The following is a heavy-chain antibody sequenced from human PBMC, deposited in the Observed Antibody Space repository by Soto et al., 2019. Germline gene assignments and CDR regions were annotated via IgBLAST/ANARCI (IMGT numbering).Heavy chain of an antibody. V-gene: IGHV1-69*13. J-gene: IGHJ6*04. Sequence: SVKVACTASGGTFSSYAIRLVRLSLGGGLEWMGGIIPKFGTANYAQKFQGRVTITADESTSTAYMELSSLRCEDTAVYYCASHGYNHGPYNYRMDVWAKGSTVTAYS. CDR3: ASHGYNHGPYNYRMDV. CDR2: IIPKFGTA. CDR1: GGTFSSYA. D-gene: IGHD5-12*01.